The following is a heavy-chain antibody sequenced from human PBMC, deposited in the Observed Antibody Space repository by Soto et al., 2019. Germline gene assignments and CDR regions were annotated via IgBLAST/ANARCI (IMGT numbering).Heavy chain of an antibody. Sequence: QLQLQESGSGLVKPSQTLSLTCAVSGGSISSGGYSWSWIRQPPVKGLEWIGYIYHSGSTYYNPSLKSRVTISVDRSKNQFSLKLSSVTAADTAVYYCARFILTGPTPYYFDYWGQGTLVTVSS. D-gene: IGHD3-9*01. CDR1: GGSISSGGYS. J-gene: IGHJ4*02. CDR3: ARFILTGPTPYYFDY. CDR2: IYHSGST. V-gene: IGHV4-30-2*01.